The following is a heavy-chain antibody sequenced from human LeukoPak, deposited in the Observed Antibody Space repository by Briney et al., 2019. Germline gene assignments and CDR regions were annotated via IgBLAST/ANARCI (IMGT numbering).Heavy chain of an antibody. CDR3: ARDSPTSWGSGWYYFEY. CDR1: GFTFSSYA. V-gene: IGHV3-30*04. Sequence: GRSLRLSRAASGFTFSSYAMHWVRQAPGKGLEWVAAVSYDGSDKYYADSVKGRFTISRDNSRNTLYLQMNSLRAEDTAVYYCARDSPTSWGSGWYYFEYWGQGTLVTVSS. J-gene: IGHJ4*02. CDR2: VSYDGSDK. D-gene: IGHD6-13*01.